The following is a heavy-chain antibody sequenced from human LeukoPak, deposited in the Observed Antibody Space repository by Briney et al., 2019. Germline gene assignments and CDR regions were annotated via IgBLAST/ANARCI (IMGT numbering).Heavy chain of an antibody. V-gene: IGHV4-39*06. CDR3: AREILGGFNPGAY. D-gene: IGHD1-14*01. CDR2: IHRSGSP. CDR1: GGSITNNNYN. Sequence: SETLSLTCTVSGGSITNNNYNWDWIRQPPGKGLEWIGEIHRSGSPNYNPSLQSRVTISIDRSRNQIALELSSVTAADTAVYYCAREILGGFNPGAYWGQGTLVTVSS. J-gene: IGHJ4*02.